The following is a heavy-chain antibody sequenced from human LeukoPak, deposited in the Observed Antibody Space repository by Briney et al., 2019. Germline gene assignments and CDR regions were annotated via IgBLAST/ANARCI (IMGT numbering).Heavy chain of an antibody. CDR2: IIPIFGTA. CDR3: ARARGITHEFDP. D-gene: IGHD3-10*01. J-gene: IGHJ5*02. CDR1: GGTFSSYA. Sequence: SVKVSCKASGGTFSSYAISLVRQAPGQGLEWMGGIIPIFGTANYAQKFQGRVTITTDESTSTAYMELSSLRSEDTAVYYCARARGITHEFDPWGQGTLVTVSS. V-gene: IGHV1-69*05.